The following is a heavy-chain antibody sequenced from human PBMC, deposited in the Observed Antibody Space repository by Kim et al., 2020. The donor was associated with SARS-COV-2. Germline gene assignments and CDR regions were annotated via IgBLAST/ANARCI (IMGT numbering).Heavy chain of an antibody. D-gene: IGHD1-20*01. J-gene: IGHJ4*02. Sequence: SETLSLTCAVYGGSFSGYYWSWIRQPPGKGLEWIGEINHSGSTNYNPSLKSRVTISVDTSKNQFSRKLSSVTAAATAVYYWARGGRAYNWNVRHYFDYWGQGTLVTVSS. CDR3: ARGGRAYNWNVRHYFDY. CDR1: GGSFSGYY. V-gene: IGHV4-34*01. CDR2: INHSGST.